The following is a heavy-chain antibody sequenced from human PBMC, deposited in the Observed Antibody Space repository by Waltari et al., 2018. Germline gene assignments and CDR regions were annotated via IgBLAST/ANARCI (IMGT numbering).Heavy chain of an antibody. CDR2: IGPDGSDK. Sequence: EAQLVQSGGGLVQPGGSLTLSCAASGFTISRFWMTWVRQAPGQGLKWVAHIGPDGSDKDYVDSVKGRFTISRDNAENSLLLQMSSLRVEDTALYYCVGWNDPINSWGQGTLVAVSS. CDR3: VGWNDPINS. CDR1: GFTISRFW. J-gene: IGHJ4*02. V-gene: IGHV3-7*01. D-gene: IGHD1-1*01.